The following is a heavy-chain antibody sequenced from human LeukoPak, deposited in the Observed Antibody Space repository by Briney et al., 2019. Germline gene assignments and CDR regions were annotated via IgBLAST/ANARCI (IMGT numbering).Heavy chain of an antibody. CDR1: GFTFSSYG. D-gene: IGHD2-15*01. CDR2: IWYDGSNK. V-gene: IGHV3-33*01. J-gene: IGHJ4*02. CDR3: VRGSAAYYDH. Sequence: GSLRLSCAASGFTFSSYGIHWVRQALGKGLEWVALIWYDGSNKWYADSVKGRFTISRDNSKNTLSLQMDSLRVEDTALYYCVRGSAAYYDHWGQGTLVTVSS.